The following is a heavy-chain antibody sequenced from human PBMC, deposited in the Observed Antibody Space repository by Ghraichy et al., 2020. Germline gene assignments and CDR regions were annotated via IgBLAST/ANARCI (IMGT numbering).Heavy chain of an antibody. D-gene: IGHD2-15*01. V-gene: IGHV3-9*01. J-gene: IGHJ3*02. Sequence: GGSLRLSCAASGFTFDDYAMHWVRQAPGKGLEWVSGISWNSGSIGYADSVKGRFTISRDNAKNSLYLQMNSLRAEDTALYYCAKDRGGYCSGGSCYAFDIWGQGTMVTVSS. CDR2: ISWNSGSI. CDR1: GFTFDDYA. CDR3: AKDRGGYCSGGSCYAFDI.